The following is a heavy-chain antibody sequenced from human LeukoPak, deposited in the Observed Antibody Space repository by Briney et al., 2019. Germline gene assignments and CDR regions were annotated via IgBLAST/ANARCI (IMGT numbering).Heavy chain of an antibody. CDR1: GFTFSTYW. CDR3: AKDSTVTTGWRRFDY. CDR2: IKQDGSEK. Sequence: GGSLRLSCAASGFTFSTYWMSWVRQAPGKGLEWVANIKQDGSEKYYVDSVKGRFTISRDNAKNSLYLQMNSLRAEDTAVYYCAKDSTVTTGWRRFDYWGQGTLVTVSS. V-gene: IGHV3-7*01. D-gene: IGHD4-17*01. J-gene: IGHJ4*02.